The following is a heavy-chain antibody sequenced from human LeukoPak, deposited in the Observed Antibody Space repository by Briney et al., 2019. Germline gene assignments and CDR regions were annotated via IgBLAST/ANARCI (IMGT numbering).Heavy chain of an antibody. V-gene: IGHV3-66*01. CDR1: GFTFSSYG. D-gene: IGHD3-9*01. CDR2: IYSGGST. CDR3: AREYYDILTGSPGTFDI. J-gene: IGHJ3*02. Sequence: GGSLRLSCAASGFTFSSYGMHWVRQAPGKGLEWVSVIYSGGSTYYADSVKGRFTISRDNSKNTLYLQMNSLRAEDTAVYYCAREYYDILTGSPGTFDIWGQGTMVTVSS.